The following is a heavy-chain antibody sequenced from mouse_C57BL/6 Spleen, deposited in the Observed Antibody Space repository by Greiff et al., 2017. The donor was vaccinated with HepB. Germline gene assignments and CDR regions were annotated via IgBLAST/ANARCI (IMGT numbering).Heavy chain of an antibody. V-gene: IGHV14-4*01. CDR3: TTTPVYYGSSGDY. J-gene: IGHJ2*01. CDR1: GFNIKDDY. Sequence: VQLKQSGAELVRPGASVKLSCTASGFNIKDDYMHWVKQRPEQGLEWIGWIDPENGDTEYASKFQGKATITADTSSNTAYLQLSSLTSEDTAVYYCTTTPVYYGSSGDYWGQGTTLTVSS. D-gene: IGHD1-1*01. CDR2: IDPENGDT.